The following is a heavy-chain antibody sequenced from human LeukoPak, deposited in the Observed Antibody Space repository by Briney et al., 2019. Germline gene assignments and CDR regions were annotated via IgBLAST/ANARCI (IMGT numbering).Heavy chain of an antibody. Sequence: SETLSLTCTVSGGSISSYYWSWIRQPPGKGLEWTGYIYYSGSTNYNPSLKSRVTISVDTSKNQFSLKLSSVTAADTAVYYCARSLSDYYDSSGYRKGGFDYWGQGPLVTVSS. V-gene: IGHV4-59*01. D-gene: IGHD3-22*01. CDR1: GGSISSYY. CDR3: ARSLSDYYDSSGYRKGGFDY. CDR2: IYYSGST. J-gene: IGHJ4*02.